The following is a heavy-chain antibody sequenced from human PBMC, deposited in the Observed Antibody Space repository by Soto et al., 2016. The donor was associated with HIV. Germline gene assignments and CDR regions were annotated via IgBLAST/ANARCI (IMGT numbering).Heavy chain of an antibody. CDR1: KFIFRTYW. CDR3: ARRGFFVGGGGT. V-gene: IGHV3-74*01. Sequence: EVQLVESGGGLVQPGGSLRLSCAASKFIFRTYWMHWVRQAPGKGLVWVSRINSDGNSTSYVDSVKGRFTISRDNAKNTLYLQMNSLRAEDTAVYYCARRGFFVGGGGTWGQGTLVTVSS. D-gene: IGHD2-15*01. J-gene: IGHJ4*02. CDR2: INSDGNST.